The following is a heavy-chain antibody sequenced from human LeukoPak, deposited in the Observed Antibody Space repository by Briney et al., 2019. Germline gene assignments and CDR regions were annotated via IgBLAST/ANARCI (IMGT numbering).Heavy chain of an antibody. CDR2: IYSDGIST. CDR1: GFTFSSYW. J-gene: IGHJ4*02. V-gene: IGHV3-74*01. D-gene: IGHD1-26*01. CDR3: AREGGSYSNYFDY. Sequence: GGSLRLSCAASGFTFSSYWMHGVRQAPGKGLVWVSRIYSDGISTSYADSGKGRFTISRDNAKNTLYLQMNSLKAEDTAIYYCAREGGSYSNYFDYWGQGTLVTVSS.